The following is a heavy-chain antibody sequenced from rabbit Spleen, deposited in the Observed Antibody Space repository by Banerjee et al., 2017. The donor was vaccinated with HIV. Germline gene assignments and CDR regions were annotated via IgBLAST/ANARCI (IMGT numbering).Heavy chain of an antibody. D-gene: IGHD1-1*01. CDR1: GVSFIDKDV. V-gene: IGHV1S45*01. J-gene: IGHJ4*01. CDR2: INIVNGNS. CDR3: ARDLVAVIGWNFDL. Sequence: EQLEESGGGLVKPEGSLTLTCKASGVSFIDKDVMCWVRQAPGKGLEWIACINIVNGNSVYASWAKGRFIISKTSSTTVTLQMTSLTAADTATYFCARDLVAVIGWNFDLWGPGTLVTVS.